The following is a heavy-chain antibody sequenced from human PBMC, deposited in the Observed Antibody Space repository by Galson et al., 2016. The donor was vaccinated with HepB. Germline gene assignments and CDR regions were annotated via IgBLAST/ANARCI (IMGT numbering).Heavy chain of an antibody. CDR2: ISYSGYT. V-gene: IGHV4-59*01. CDR1: GGSISTYS. D-gene: IGHD4-17*01. J-gene: IGHJ4*02. CDR3: ARGVDYGLDY. Sequence: SETLSLTCAVSGGSISTYSWGWIRQPPGRGLEWIGYISYSGYTDYNSSLKSRVTISVDTSKNQFSLKVTSVTAADTAVYYCARGVDYGLDYWGQGTLVTVSS.